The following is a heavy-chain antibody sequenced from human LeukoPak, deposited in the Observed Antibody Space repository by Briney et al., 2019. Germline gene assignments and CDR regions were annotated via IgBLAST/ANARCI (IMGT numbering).Heavy chain of an antibody. D-gene: IGHD1-1*01. CDR3: ARVYNYSDDNKYYFDY. Sequence: PGGSLRLSCAASGFTLSNHAMHWVRQAPGKGLEYVSAISSNGGNTYYSNSVKGRFTISRDNSKNTLFLQMGSLSAEDMAVYYCARVYNYSDDNKYYFDYWGQGILVTVSS. CDR2: ISSNGGNT. J-gene: IGHJ4*02. CDR1: GFTLSNHA. V-gene: IGHV3-64*01.